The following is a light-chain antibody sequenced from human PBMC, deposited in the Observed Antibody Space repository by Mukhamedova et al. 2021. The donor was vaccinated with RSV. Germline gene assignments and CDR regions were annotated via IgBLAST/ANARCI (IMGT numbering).Light chain of an antibody. V-gene: IGKV1-27*01. CDR2: GAS. Sequence: WYQRRVHGGGPKLLIYGASSLQSGVPSRFSGSGSGTDFTLTISSLQSEDVATYFCQHYNNIPHTFGGGTKVEI. CDR3: QHYNNIPHT. J-gene: IGKJ4*01.